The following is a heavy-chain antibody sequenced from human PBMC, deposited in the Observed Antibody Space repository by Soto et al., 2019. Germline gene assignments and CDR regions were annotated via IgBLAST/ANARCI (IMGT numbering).Heavy chain of an antibody. CDR2: ISYDGSNK. Sequence: SCAASGFTFSSYGMHWVRQAPGKGLEWVAVISYDGSNKYYADSVKGRFTISRDNSKNTLYLQMNSLRAEDTAVYYCAKDAYHSSSSDYFDYWGQGTLVTVSS. V-gene: IGHV3-30*18. CDR1: GFTFSSYG. CDR3: AKDAYHSSSSDYFDY. D-gene: IGHD6-6*01. J-gene: IGHJ4*02.